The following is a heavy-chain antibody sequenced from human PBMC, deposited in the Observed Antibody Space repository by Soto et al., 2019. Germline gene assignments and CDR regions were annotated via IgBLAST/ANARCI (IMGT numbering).Heavy chain of an antibody. J-gene: IGHJ3*02. Sequence: EVQLLESGGGLVQPGGSLRLSCAASGFTFSSYAMSWVRQAPGKGLEWVSAISGSGGSTYYADSVKGRFTISRDNSKNTLYLQMNSLRAEDTAVYYCAKSQARIVPAAYGDYGEDDAFDIWGQGTMVTVSS. D-gene: IGHD2-2*01. CDR2: ISGSGGST. CDR3: AKSQARIVPAAYGDYGEDDAFDI. V-gene: IGHV3-23*01. CDR1: GFTFSSYA.